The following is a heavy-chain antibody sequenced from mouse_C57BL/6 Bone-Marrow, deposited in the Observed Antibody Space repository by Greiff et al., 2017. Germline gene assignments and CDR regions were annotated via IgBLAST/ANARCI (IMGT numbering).Heavy chain of an antibody. V-gene: IGHV14-1*01. CDR2: LDPDDGDT. D-gene: IGHD1-1*01. J-gene: IGHJ2*01. CDR1: GFNIKDYY. Sequence: EVQLQQPGAELVRPGASVKLSCTASGFNIKDYYMHWVKQRPEQGLEWIGRLDPDDGDTEYAPKFQGKATMTADTSSNTTYLQLSSLTSEDTAVYYCTTGDYGKDYGGRGTTLTVSS. CDR3: TTGDYGKDY.